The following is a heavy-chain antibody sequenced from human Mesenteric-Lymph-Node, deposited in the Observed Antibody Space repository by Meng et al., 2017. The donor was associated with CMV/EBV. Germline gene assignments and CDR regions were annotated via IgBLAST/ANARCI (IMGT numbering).Heavy chain of an antibody. CDR3: AKDLDYGGPL. J-gene: IGHJ4*02. D-gene: IGHD4-23*01. Sequence: GGSLRLSCVASGFTFSDHYMEWVRQAPGKGLEWVGRIRNKAKSYTTEYAASVKGRFTFSRDDSKNSVFLQMNGLKTEDTAVYYCAKDLDYGGPLGGQGTLVTVSS. V-gene: IGHV3-72*01. CDR2: IRNKAKSYTT. CDR1: GFTFSDHY.